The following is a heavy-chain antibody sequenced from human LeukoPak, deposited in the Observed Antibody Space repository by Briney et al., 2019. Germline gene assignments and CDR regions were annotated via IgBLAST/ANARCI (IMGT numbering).Heavy chain of an antibody. D-gene: IGHD3-22*01. J-gene: IGHJ3*02. V-gene: IGHV3-30*03. CDR3: ARGLFLSGYLDAFDI. CDR1: GFTFSNYG. Sequence: GGSLRLSCAASGFTFSNYGIHWVRQAPGKGLEWVAVISYDGSNKYYADSVKGRCTISRDNLKNVLYLQMNSLKVEDTALYYCARGLFLSGYLDAFDIWGQGTVVTVSS. CDR2: ISYDGSNK.